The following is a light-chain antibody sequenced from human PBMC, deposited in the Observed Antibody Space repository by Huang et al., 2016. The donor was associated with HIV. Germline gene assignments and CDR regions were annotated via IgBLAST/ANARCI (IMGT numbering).Light chain of an antibody. CDR2: ETA. J-gene: IGKJ2*01. V-gene: IGKV3-11*01. Sequence: EIVLTQSPATLSLSPGERATLSCRASQSVGGYLAWYQQKPGQAPRLLIYETATRATGIPAWFSGSGSETDFTLTISSLEPEDFAVYYCQQPGSFGQGTKVDIK. CDR3: QQPGS. CDR1: QSVGGY.